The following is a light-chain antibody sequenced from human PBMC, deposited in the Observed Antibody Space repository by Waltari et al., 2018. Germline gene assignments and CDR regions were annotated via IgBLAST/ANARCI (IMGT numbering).Light chain of an antibody. J-gene: IGKJ1*01. V-gene: IGKV1-39*01. CDR1: QTIGDY. Sequence: ITCRASQTIGDYLNWYRQKPGKAPKLLFYAASSLQTGVPSRFSGSGSGTDFTLTISGLQPEDIATYYCQQSYSTWTFGQGTKVELK. CDR2: AAS. CDR3: QQSYSTWT.